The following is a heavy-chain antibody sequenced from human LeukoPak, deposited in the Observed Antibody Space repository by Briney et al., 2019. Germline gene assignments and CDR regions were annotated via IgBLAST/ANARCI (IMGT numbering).Heavy chain of an antibody. J-gene: IGHJ3*02. CDR1: GGSISSYY. V-gene: IGHV4-59*01. CDR2: IYYSGST. CDR3: TAEGYYYGHHALVI. D-gene: IGHD3-10*01. Sequence: SETLSLTCTVSGGSISSYYWSWIRQPPGKGLEWIGYIYYSGSTNYNPSLKSRVTISVDTSKNQFSLKLSSVTAADTAVYYCTAEGYYYGHHALVIWGQGTMVTVSS.